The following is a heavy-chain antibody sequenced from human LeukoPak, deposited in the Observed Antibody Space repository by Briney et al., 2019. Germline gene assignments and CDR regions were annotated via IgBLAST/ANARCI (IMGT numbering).Heavy chain of an antibody. CDR3: ARARVAAAGRNYAMDV. V-gene: IGHV3-7*01. CDR1: GFTFSSYW. J-gene: IGHJ6*02. D-gene: IGHD6-13*01. CDR2: IKQDGREK. Sequence: SGGSLRLSCTASGFTFSSYWMRWVRQAPGKGLEWVANIKQDGREKYYVDSVMGRFTISRDNAKNSLYLQMNSLRAEDTAVYSCARARVAAAGRNYAMDVWGQGTTVTVSS.